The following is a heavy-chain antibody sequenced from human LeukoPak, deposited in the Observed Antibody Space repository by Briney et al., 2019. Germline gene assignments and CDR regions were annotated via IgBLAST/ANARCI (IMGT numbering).Heavy chain of an antibody. Sequence: KPSETLSLTCAVSGYSISSGYYWGWIRQPPGKGLEWIGSIYHSGSTYYNPSLKSRVTISVDTSKNQFSLKLSSVTAADTAVHDCARDDVVRGVITYYYGMDVWGKGTTVTVSS. J-gene: IGHJ6*04. CDR1: GYSISSGYY. V-gene: IGHV4-38-2*02. CDR3: ARDDVVRGVITYYYGMDV. D-gene: IGHD3-10*01. CDR2: IYHSGST.